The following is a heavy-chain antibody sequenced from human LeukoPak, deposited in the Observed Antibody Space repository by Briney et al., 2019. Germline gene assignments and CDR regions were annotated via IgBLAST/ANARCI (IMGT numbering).Heavy chain of an antibody. Sequence: ASVKVSCKASDYPFTEFGVSWVRQAPGQGLEWMGWISGYNSKTHYARKFQGRVTMTTDTSTTTAYMELRTLRSDDTAVYYCARLTMSNCSGGSCLPPGFYYYYYYMDVWGKGTTVIISS. CDR1: DYPFTEFG. D-gene: IGHD2-15*01. V-gene: IGHV1-18*01. CDR2: ISGYNSKT. J-gene: IGHJ6*03. CDR3: ARLTMSNCSGGSCLPPGFYYYYYYMDV.